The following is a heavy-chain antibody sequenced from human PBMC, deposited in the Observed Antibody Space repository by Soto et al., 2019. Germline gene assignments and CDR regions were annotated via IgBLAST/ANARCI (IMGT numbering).Heavy chain of an antibody. V-gene: IGHV1-18*01. J-gene: IGHJ4*02. CDR1: GYTFTSYG. CDR3: ARDTYYDILTGYYLTFEIDY. D-gene: IGHD3-9*01. CDR2: ISAYNGNT. Sequence: VQLVQSGAEVKKPGASVKVSCKASGYTFTSYGISWVRQAPGQGLEWMGWISAYNGNTNYAQKLQGRVTMTTDTSTSTAYMELRSLRSDDTAVYYCARDTYYDILTGYYLTFEIDYWGQGTLVTVSS.